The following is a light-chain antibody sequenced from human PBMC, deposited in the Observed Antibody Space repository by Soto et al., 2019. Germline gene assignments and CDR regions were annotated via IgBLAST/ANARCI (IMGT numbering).Light chain of an antibody. CDR2: DVS. J-gene: IGLJ1*01. V-gene: IGLV2-14*03. CDR3: SSYTTSNTRQIV. CDR1: SSDVGGYNY. Sequence: QSVLTQPSSVSGAPGRGITISCTGTSSDVGGYNYVSWYQHHPGKAPKLMIFDVSNRPSGVSNRFSGSKSGNTASLTISGLQPEDEADYYCSSYTTSNTRQIVFGAGTKVTVL.